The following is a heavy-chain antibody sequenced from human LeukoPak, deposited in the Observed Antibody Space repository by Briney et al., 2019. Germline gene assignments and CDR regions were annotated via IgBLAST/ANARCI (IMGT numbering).Heavy chain of an antibody. Sequence: SETLSLTCTVSGDSISSGGYYWTWIRQHPGKGLEWIGYIYYSGSTYYNPSLKSRVTMSVDASKNQFSLKLSSVTAADTAVYYCARVTRGVITFDYWGQGTLVTVSS. J-gene: IGHJ4*02. CDR1: GDSISSGGYY. V-gene: IGHV4-31*03. D-gene: IGHD3-10*01. CDR3: ARVTRGVITFDY. CDR2: IYYSGST.